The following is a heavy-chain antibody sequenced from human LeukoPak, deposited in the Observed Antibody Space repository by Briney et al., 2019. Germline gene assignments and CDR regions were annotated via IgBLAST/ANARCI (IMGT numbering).Heavy chain of an antibody. J-gene: IGHJ4*02. D-gene: IGHD6-19*01. CDR1: GFTVSSNC. Sequence: KTGGSLRLSCVASGFTVSSNCMTWVRQPPGKGLEWIGEVYQSGSTNYNPSLKNRVTISVDKSKNQFSLNLSSVTAADTAVYYCARWGSGYFDYWGQGTQVTVSS. V-gene: IGHV4-4*02. CDR2: VYQSGST. CDR3: ARWGSGYFDY.